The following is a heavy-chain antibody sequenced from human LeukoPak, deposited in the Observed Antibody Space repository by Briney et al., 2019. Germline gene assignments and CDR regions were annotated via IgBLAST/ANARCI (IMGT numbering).Heavy chain of an antibody. CDR1: GGSLSGYY. Sequence: PSETLSLTCAVYGGSLSGYYWSWIRQPPGKGLEWIGEINHSGSTNYNPSLKSRVTISVDTSKNQFSLKLSSVTAADTAVYYCARVGWYSSGHDYWGQGTLVTVSS. CDR2: INHSGST. V-gene: IGHV4-34*01. J-gene: IGHJ4*02. CDR3: ARVGWYSSGHDY. D-gene: IGHD6-19*01.